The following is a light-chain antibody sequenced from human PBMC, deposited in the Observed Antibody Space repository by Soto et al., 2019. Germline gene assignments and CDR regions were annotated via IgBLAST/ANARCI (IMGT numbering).Light chain of an antibody. Sequence: QSALTQPASLSGSPGQSIAISCTGTSRDVGGYNYVSWYQQHPGKAPKLMIYDVSNRPSGVSNRFSGSKSGNTASLTISGLEPEDEADYYCSSYTSSSTWVFGGGTKLTVL. CDR3: SSYTSSSTWV. CDR2: DVS. J-gene: IGLJ3*02. V-gene: IGLV2-14*01. CDR1: SRDVGGYNY.